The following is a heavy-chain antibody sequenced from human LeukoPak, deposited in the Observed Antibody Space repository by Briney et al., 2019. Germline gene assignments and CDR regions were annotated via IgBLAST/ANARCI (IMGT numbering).Heavy chain of an antibody. J-gene: IGHJ6*02. CDR2: ISSTGSYK. Sequence: GGSLRLSCAASGFTFSRYNMNWVRQSPGKGLEWVSSISSTGSYKYYADSVKGRFPISRDNARNSLYLQMNSLRAEDTAVYYCARDLDVWGQGTTVTVSS. CDR3: ARDLDV. CDR1: GFTFSRYN. V-gene: IGHV3-21*01.